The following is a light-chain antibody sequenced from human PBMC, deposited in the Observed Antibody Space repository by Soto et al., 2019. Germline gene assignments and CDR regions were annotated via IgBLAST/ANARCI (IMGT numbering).Light chain of an antibody. Sequence: VLTQSPDTLSLSPGETATLSCRASQNVDRYVAWYQQKLGQAPRLLIYDAYTRATGVAARFTGSGSAADFSLTITSLEPEDFAGYYCQQRARWPSTFGPGTKVE. CDR3: QQRARWPST. J-gene: IGKJ2*02. CDR1: QNVDRY. V-gene: IGKV3-11*01. CDR2: DAY.